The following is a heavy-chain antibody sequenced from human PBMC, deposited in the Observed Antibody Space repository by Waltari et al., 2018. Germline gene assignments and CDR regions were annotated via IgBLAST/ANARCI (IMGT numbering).Heavy chain of an antibody. CDR2: INHSGST. CDR1: GGSFSGYY. V-gene: IGHV4-34*02. J-gene: IGHJ4*02. Sequence: QVQLQQWGAGLLKPSETLSLTCAVYGGSFSGYYWSWIRQPPGKGLEWIGEINHSGSTNYTPSLKRRVTISVDTSKNQFSLKVNSVTAADTAVYYCARGYCSGDSCSVYFDYWGQGTLVTVSS. CDR3: ARGYCSGDSCSVYFDY. D-gene: IGHD2-15*01.